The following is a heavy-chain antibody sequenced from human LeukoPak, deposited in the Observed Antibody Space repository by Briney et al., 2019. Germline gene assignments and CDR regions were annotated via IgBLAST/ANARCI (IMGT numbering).Heavy chain of an antibody. V-gene: IGHV4-34*01. CDR3: ARGIPEIPRRITMVRGVTLGASDI. CDR2: INHSGST. CDR1: GGSFSGYY. Sequence: SETLSLTCAVYGGSFSGYYWSWIRQPPGKGLEWIGEINHSGSTNYNPSLKSRVTISVDTSKNQFSLKLSSVTAADTAVYYCARGIPEIPRRITMVRGVTLGASDIWGQGTMVTVSS. J-gene: IGHJ3*02. D-gene: IGHD3-10*01.